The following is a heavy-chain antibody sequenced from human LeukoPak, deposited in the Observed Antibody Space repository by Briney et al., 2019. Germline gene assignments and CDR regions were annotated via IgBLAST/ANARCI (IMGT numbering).Heavy chain of an antibody. CDR2: IIPIFGTA. J-gene: IGHJ6*02. CDR1: GGTFSSYA. D-gene: IGHD2-2*01. Sequence: ASVTVSCKASGGTFSSYAISWVRQAPGQGLEWMGGIIPIFGTANYAQKFQGRVTITADESTSTAYMELSSLRSEDTAVYYCAREALYCSSTSCYYYYGMDVWGQGTTVTVSS. CDR3: AREALYCSSTSCYYYYGMDV. V-gene: IGHV1-69*13.